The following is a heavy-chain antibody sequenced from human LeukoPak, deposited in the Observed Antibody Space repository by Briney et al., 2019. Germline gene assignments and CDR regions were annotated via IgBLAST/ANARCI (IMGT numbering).Heavy chain of an antibody. CDR2: IYYSGST. D-gene: IGHD2-2*01. CDR1: GASISSSSYY. Sequence: PSETLSLTCTVSGASISSSSYYWGWIRQPPGKGLEWIGSIYYSGSTYYNPSLKSRVTISVDTSKNQFSLKLSSVTAADTAVYYSARRGYCSSSSCFWFDPWGQGTLVTVSS. J-gene: IGHJ5*02. CDR3: ARRGYCSSSSCFWFDP. V-gene: IGHV4-39*01.